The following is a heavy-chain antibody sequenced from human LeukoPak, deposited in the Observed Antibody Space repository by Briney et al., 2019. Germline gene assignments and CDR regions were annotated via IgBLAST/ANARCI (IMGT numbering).Heavy chain of an antibody. CDR1: GYTFTGYY. V-gene: IGHV1-2*02. CDR2: INPNSGGT. CDR3: AHPLEARAFDI. J-gene: IGHJ3*02. D-gene: IGHD1-1*01. Sequence: ASVKVSCTASGYTFTGYYMHWVRQAPGHGIEWMGWINPNSGGTNYAQKFQGRVTMTRDTSISTAYMELSRLRSDDTAVYYCAHPLEARAFDIGGQGTMVTVSS.